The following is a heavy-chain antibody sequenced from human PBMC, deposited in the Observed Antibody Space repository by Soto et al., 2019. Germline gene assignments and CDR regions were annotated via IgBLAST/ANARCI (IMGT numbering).Heavy chain of an antibody. CDR1: GGTFSSYA. J-gene: IGHJ6*02. V-gene: IGHV1-69*01. Sequence: QVQVVQSGAEVKKPGSSVKVSCKASGGTFSSYAISWVRQAPGQGLEWMGGIIPIFGTANYAQKFQGRVKNTADEFTSTAYMEPSSLRSEDPAVYYCAREPLARGVYYYGMDVWGQGTKVTVSS. D-gene: IGHD3-10*01. CDR3: AREPLARGVYYYGMDV. CDR2: IIPIFGTA.